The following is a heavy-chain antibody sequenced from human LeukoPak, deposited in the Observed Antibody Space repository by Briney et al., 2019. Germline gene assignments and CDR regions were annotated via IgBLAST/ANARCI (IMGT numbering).Heavy chain of an antibody. J-gene: IGHJ4*02. CDR3: AVGFFGDYAPFDY. CDR2: ISSSSSYI. Sequence: GGSLRLSCAASGFTFSSYSMNWVRQAPGKGLEWVSSISSSSSYIYYADSVKGRFTISRDNAKNSLYLQMNSLRAEDTAVYYCAVGFFGDYAPFDYWGQGTLVTVSS. CDR1: GFTFSSYS. D-gene: IGHD4-17*01. V-gene: IGHV3-21*01.